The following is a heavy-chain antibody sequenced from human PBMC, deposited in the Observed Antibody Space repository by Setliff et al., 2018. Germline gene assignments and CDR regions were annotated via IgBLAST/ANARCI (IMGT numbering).Heavy chain of an antibody. J-gene: IGHJ4*02. CDR2: LSSANNYI. Sequence: GGSLRLSCAASGFTFSSYAMHWVRQAPGKGLEWVASLSSANNYIVYADSVKGRFTISRDNARNSVYLQMNSLRAEDAAVYYCATSDWYAAFDHWGQGTLVTVSS. CDR1: GFTFSSYA. CDR3: ATSDWYAAFDH. V-gene: IGHV3-21*01. D-gene: IGHD6-19*01.